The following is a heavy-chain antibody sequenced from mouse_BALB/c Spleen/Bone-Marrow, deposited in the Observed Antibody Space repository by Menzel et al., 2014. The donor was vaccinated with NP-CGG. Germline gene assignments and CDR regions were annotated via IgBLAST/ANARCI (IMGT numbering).Heavy chain of an antibody. CDR2: IWSGGST. V-gene: IGHV2-4-1*01. CDR1: GFSLTSYG. J-gene: IGHJ3*01. D-gene: IGHD2-1*01. Sequence: VQLQESGPGLVQPSQSLSITCTVSGFSLTSYGVHWVRQSPGKGLEWLGVIWSGGSTDYNAAFISRLSISKDNSKSQVFFKMNSLQADDTAIYYCARNRGNYFSWSAYWGQGTLVTVSA. CDR3: ARNRGNYFSWSAY.